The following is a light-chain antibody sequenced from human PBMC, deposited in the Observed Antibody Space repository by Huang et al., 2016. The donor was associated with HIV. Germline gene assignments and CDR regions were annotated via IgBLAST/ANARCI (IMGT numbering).Light chain of an antibody. CDR1: QDINTN. V-gene: IGKV3-15*01. J-gene: IGKJ2*01. Sequence: EVIMTQSPATLSVAPGGRATLSCRASQDINTNLVWYQQKPGQAPRVMIDGTSSRAIGIPARFSGSGSGTEFNRTSSSLQPEDFAIYYCQQYNDWPPYTFGQGTKLEIK. CDR2: GTS. CDR3: QQYNDWPPYT.